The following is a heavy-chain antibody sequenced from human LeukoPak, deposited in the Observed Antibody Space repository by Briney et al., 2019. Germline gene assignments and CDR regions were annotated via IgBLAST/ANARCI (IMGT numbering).Heavy chain of an antibody. D-gene: IGHD3-22*01. J-gene: IGHJ2*01. CDR2: ISAYNGNT. CDR3: AKRPDYYDSSGYYYDWYFDL. V-gene: IGHV1-18*01. CDR1: GYTFTSYG. Sequence: ASVTVSCKASGYTFTSYGISWVRQAPGQGLEWMGWISAYNGNTNYAQKLQGRVTMTTDTSTSTAYMELRSLRSDDTAVYYCAKRPDYYDSSGYYYDWYFDLWGRGTLVTVSS.